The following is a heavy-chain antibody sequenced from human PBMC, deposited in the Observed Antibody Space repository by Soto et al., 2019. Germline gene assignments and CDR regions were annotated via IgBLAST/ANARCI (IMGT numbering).Heavy chain of an antibody. Sequence: ASVKVSCKASGYTFTSYYMHWVRQAPGQGLEWMGIINPSGGSTSYAQKFQGRVTMTRDTSTSTVYMELSSLRSEDTAVYYCARVQYCGGDCYSNWFDPWGQGTLVTVSS. CDR1: GYTFTSYY. J-gene: IGHJ5*02. D-gene: IGHD2-21*02. CDR3: ARVQYCGGDCYSNWFDP. V-gene: IGHV1-46*01. CDR2: INPSGGST.